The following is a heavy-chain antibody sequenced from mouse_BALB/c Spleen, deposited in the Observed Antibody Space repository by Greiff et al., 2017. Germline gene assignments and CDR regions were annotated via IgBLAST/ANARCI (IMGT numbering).Heavy chain of an antibody. D-gene: IGHD1-2*01. CDR1: GFNIKDTY. J-gene: IGHJ4*01. CDR3: ARVGFLTTATAMDY. CDR2: IDPANGNT. Sequence: EVQRVESGAELVKPGASVKLSCTASGFNIKDTYMHWVKQRPEQGLEWIGRIDPANGNTKYDPKFQGKATITADTSSNTAYLQLSSLTSEDTAVYYCARVGFLTTATAMDYWGQGTSVTVSA. V-gene: IGHV14-3*02.